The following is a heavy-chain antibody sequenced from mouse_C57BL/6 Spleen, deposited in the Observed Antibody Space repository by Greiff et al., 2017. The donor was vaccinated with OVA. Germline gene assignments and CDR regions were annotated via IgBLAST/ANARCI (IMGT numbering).Heavy chain of an antibody. CDR1: GYTFTSYG. J-gene: IGHJ1*03. D-gene: IGHD1-1*01. V-gene: IGHV1-81*01. CDR3: ARDGNYGSSYGDFDV. Sequence: QVQLQQSGAELARPGASVKLSCKASGYTFTSYGISWVKQRTGQGLEWIGEIYPRSGNTYYNEKFKGKATLTADKSSSTAYMELRSLTSEDSAVYFCARDGNYGSSYGDFDVWGTGTTVTVSS. CDR2: IYPRSGNT.